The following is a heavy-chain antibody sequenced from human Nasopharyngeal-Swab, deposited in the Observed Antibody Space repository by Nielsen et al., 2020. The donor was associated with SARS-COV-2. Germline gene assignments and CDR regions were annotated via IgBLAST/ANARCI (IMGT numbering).Heavy chain of an antibody. Sequence: WARQAPGQGLEWMGWFNPNSGGTNYAQKFQGWVTMTRDTSISTAYMELSRLRSDDTAVYYGARSHIVVVTDAFDIWGQGTMVTVSS. V-gene: IGHV1-2*04. CDR3: ARSHIVVVTDAFDI. D-gene: IGHD2-21*02. J-gene: IGHJ3*02. CDR2: FNPNSGGT.